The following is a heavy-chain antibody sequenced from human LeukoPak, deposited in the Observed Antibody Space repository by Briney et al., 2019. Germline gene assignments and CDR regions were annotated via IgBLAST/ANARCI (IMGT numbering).Heavy chain of an antibody. CDR1: GFTVSSNY. J-gene: IGHJ1*01. CDR2: IYIGGTT. V-gene: IGHV3-53*05. Sequence: GGSLRLSCAASGFTVSSNYMSWVRQAPGKGLEWVSGIYIGGTTYYADSEKGRFTISSDNSKNTLYLQMNSLRAEDTAVYYCAKPRQLVKGYFQHWGQGTLVTVSS. D-gene: IGHD6-13*01. CDR3: AKPRQLVKGYFQH.